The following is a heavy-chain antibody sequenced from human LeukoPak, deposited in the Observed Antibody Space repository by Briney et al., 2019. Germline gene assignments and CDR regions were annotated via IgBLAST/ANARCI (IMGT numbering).Heavy chain of an antibody. CDR1: GDSISSGYY. V-gene: IGHV4-38-2*02. CDR3: ARVVNWFDP. J-gene: IGHJ5*02. CDR2: IYHTGST. Sequence: SETLSLTCTVSGDSISSGYYWGWIRQPPGKGLEWIASIYHTGSTDYNPSLKSRVTISVDTSKNQFSLKLSSVTAADTAVYYCARVVNWFDPWGQGTLVTVSS.